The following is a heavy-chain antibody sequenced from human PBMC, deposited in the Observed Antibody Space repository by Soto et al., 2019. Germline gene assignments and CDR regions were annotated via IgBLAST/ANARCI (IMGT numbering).Heavy chain of an antibody. D-gene: IGHD2-2*01. V-gene: IGHV1-18*04. Sequence: ASVKVSCKASGYTFTSYGISWVRQAPGQGLEWMGWISAYNGNTNYAQKLQGRVNMTTDTSTSTAYMELRSLRSDDTAVYYCAREDGYCSSTSCPTAWFDPWGQGTLVTVSS. CDR3: AREDGYCSSTSCPTAWFDP. CDR2: ISAYNGNT. J-gene: IGHJ5*02. CDR1: GYTFTSYG.